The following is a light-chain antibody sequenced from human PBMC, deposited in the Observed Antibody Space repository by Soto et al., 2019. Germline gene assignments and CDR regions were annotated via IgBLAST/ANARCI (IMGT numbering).Light chain of an antibody. Sequence: EIVMTQSPATLSVSPGERATLSCRASQSVSSNLAWYQQKPGQAPRLLIYGASTRATGIPARFSGSGSETEYTLTISSLQSEDFALYYCQQYNKWPAYTFGQGTKLEIK. CDR3: QQYNKWPAYT. V-gene: IGKV3-15*01. J-gene: IGKJ2*01. CDR1: QSVSSN. CDR2: GAS.